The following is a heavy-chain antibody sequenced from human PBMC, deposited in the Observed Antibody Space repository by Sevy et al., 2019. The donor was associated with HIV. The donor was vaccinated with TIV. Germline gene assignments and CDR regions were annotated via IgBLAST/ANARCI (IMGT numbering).Heavy chain of an antibody. Sequence: GGSLRLSCAASGFTFSSYGMHWVRQAPGKGLEWVVVISYDGSNKYYADSVKGRFTISRDNSKNTLYLQMNSLRAEDTAVYYCAKDRAALATPGIWGQGTMVTVSS. V-gene: IGHV3-30*18. CDR2: ISYDGSNK. CDR1: GFTFSSYG. J-gene: IGHJ3*02. CDR3: AKDRAALATPGI. D-gene: IGHD5-12*01.